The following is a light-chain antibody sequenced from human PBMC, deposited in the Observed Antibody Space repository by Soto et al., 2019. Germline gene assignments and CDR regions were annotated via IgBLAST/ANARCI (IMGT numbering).Light chain of an antibody. CDR3: QHHVLS. CDR1: QSVSNY. CDR2: DAT. V-gene: IGKV3-11*01. J-gene: IGKJ4*01. Sequence: EILLTQSPATLSLSPGERATLSCRASQSVSNYLAWYQQRPGQAPSLLMYDATNRATGVPARFSGSGSGTDFTLTISSLEPEDFAVYYCQHHVLSCGGGTKVEIK.